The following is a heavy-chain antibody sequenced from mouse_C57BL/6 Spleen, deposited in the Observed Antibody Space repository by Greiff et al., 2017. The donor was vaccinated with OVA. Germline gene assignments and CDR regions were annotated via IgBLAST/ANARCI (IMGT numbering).Heavy chain of an antibody. D-gene: IGHD1-1*01. CDR2: IYPGDGDT. Sequence: QVQLQQSGPELVKPGASVKISCKASGYAFSSSWMNWVKQRPGKGLEWIGRIYPGDGDTNYNGKFKGKATLTADKSSSTAYMQLSSLTSEDSAVYFCAGPIYYDYWGQGTTLTVSS. CDR1: GYAFSSSW. CDR3: AGPIYYDY. V-gene: IGHV1-82*01. J-gene: IGHJ2*01.